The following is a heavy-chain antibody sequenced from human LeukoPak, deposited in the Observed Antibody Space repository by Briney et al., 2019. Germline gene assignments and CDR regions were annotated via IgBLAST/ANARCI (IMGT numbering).Heavy chain of an antibody. CDR3: AKLREPGIAVAGDDY. CDR2: ISGSGGST. CDR1: GFTFSSYA. Sequence: GGSLSLYCAASGFTFSSYAMSWVRQAPGKGLEWVSAISGSGGSTYYADSVKGRFTISRDNSKNTLYLQMNSLRAEDTAVYYCAKLREPGIAVAGDDYWGQGTLVTVSS. V-gene: IGHV3-23*01. D-gene: IGHD6-19*01. J-gene: IGHJ4*02.